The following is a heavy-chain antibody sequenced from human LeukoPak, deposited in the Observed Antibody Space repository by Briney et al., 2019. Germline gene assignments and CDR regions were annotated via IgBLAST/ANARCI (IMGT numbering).Heavy chain of an antibody. CDR2: IYYSGTT. CDR1: GGSISSYH. CDR3: ARGVYIAAAQYGY. J-gene: IGHJ4*02. D-gene: IGHD6-13*01. Sequence: PSETLSLTCTVSGGSISSYHWSWIRQPPGKGLGWMGYIYYSGTTNYNPSPKSRVTISVDTSKDQFSLKLSSATAADTAVYYCARGVYIAAAQYGYWGQGTLVTVSS. V-gene: IGHV4-59*01.